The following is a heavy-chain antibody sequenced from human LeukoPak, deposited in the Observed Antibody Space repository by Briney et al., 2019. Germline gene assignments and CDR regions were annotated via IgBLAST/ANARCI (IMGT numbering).Heavy chain of an antibody. J-gene: IGHJ6*02. CDR1: GGSISSYY. D-gene: IGHD3-16*01. Sequence: SETLSLTCTVSGGSISSYYWSWIRQPPGKGLEWIGYIYYSGSTNYNPSLKSRVSISVDTSKNQFSLKLSSVTAAATAVYYCARLPVSGGPYGMDVWGQGTTVTVSS. CDR2: IYYSGST. V-gene: IGHV4-59*08. CDR3: ARLPVSGGPYGMDV.